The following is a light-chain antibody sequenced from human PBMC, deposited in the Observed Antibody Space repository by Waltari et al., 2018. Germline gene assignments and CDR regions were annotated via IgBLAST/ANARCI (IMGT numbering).Light chain of an antibody. J-gene: IGKJ5*01. CDR3: QQYNRWPPIT. Sequence: VMTQSPATPSVSPGGRATPPCRASQSIATNLAWYQQRRGQAPKRLIFDAATRATSISGRFSGSGSGTEFTLTISSLQSEDSAVYYCQQYNRWPPITFGQGTRLEIK. CDR1: QSIATN. V-gene: IGKV3-15*01. CDR2: DAA.